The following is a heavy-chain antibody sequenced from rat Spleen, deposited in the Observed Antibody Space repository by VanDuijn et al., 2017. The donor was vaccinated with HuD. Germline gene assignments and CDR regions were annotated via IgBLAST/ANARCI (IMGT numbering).Heavy chain of an antibody. CDR3: ARHNSGYGVMDA. J-gene: IGHJ4*01. V-gene: IGHV5-29*01. CDR1: GFTFSNYG. Sequence: EVQLVESGGGLVQPGRSLKLSCAASGFTFSNYGMHWVRQAPTKGLEWVATISYDGSSTYYGDSVKGRFTIPRDNAKSALYLQMDSLKSEDTATYYCARHNSGYGVMDAWGQGASVTVSS. CDR2: ISYDGSST. D-gene: IGHD4-3*01.